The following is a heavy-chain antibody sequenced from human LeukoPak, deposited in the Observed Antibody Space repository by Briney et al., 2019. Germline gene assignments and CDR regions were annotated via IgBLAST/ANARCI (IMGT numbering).Heavy chain of an antibody. CDR3: ARDPDYYDSSGYYPRFDY. J-gene: IGHJ4*02. V-gene: IGHV3-30-3*01. CDR1: GFTFSSYA. D-gene: IGHD3-22*01. Sequence: GGSLRLSCAASGFTFSSYAMHWVRQAPGKGLEWVAVISYDGSNKYYADSVKGRFTISRDNSKNTLYLQMNSLRAEDTAVYYCARDPDYYDSSGYYPRFDYWGQGTLVTVSS. CDR2: ISYDGSNK.